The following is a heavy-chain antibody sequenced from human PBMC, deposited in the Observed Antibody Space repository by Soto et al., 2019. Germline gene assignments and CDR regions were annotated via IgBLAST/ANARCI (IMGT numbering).Heavy chain of an antibody. CDR1: GFTVSSNY. V-gene: IGHV3-66*01. Sequence: EVQLVESGGGLVQPGGSLRLSCAASGFTVSSNYMSWVRQAPGKGLEWVSVIYSGGSTYYADSVKGRVTIPRDNSKNTVKIQMNRLRADDTAVYYCARDRIPTGMDVWGQGTTVTVSS. J-gene: IGHJ6*02. CDR2: IYSGGST. CDR3: ARDRIPTGMDV.